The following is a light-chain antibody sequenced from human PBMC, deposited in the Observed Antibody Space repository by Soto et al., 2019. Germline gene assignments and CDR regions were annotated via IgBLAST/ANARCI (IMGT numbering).Light chain of an antibody. Sequence: EIVLTQSPGTLSLSPGERATLSCRASQSVDSNIAWYQQKPGQAPRLLIYGASRRATGIPDRFSGSGSGTDLTLTISRLEAGDFAVYYCQQFGSSPLTFGGGTKVEIK. J-gene: IGKJ4*01. CDR3: QQFGSSPLT. V-gene: IGKV3-20*01. CDR2: GAS. CDR1: QSVDSN.